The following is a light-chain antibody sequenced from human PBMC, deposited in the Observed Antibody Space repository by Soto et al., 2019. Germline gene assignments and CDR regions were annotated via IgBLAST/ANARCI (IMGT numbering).Light chain of an antibody. Sequence: ETVMTKSPATLSVSPGERVTLSCRASQSINSNLAWYQQRPGQAPRVLIYDASPRATAVPARFSGSGSGTEFTLTISSLQSEDFAVYYCQQYNNWPPDYTFGQGTKLEIK. CDR2: DAS. J-gene: IGKJ2*01. V-gene: IGKV3-15*01. CDR3: QQYNNWPPDYT. CDR1: QSINSN.